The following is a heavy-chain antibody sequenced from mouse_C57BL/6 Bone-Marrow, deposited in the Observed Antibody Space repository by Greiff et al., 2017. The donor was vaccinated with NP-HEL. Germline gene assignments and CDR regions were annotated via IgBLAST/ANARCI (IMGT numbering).Heavy chain of an antibody. CDR2: IDPENGGT. CDR3: TTGSNDLDV. Sequence: QVQLQQSGAELVRPGASVTLSCKASGYTFTDYEMHWVKQTPVHGLEWIGAIDPENGGTAYNQKFKGKAILTADKSSSTAYMQLSSLTSEDSAVYYCTTGSNDLDVWGTGTTVTVSS. V-gene: IGHV1-15*01. D-gene: IGHD2-12*01. CDR1: GYTFTDYE. J-gene: IGHJ1*03.